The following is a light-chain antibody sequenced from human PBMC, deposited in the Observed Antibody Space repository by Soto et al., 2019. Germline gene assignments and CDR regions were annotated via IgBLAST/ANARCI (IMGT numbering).Light chain of an antibody. V-gene: IGLV2-14*01. CDR1: SSDIGAYNY. CDR2: EVG. J-gene: IGLJ3*02. Sequence: ALTQPASVSGSPGQSITISCTGTSSDIGAYNYVSWYQQHPGKAPTLMIYEVGNRPSGASNRFSGSKSGNTASLTISGLQAEDEADYYCSSYTTSSTWVFGGGTKLTVL. CDR3: SSYTTSSTWV.